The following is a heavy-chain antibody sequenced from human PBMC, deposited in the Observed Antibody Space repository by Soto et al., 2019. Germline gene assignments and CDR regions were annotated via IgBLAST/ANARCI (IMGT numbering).Heavy chain of an antibody. CDR3: AKGSGYSSSWYLWFDP. D-gene: IGHD6-13*01. J-gene: IGHJ5*02. Sequence: GGFLRLSCAASGFTFSSYAMSWVRQAPGKGLEWVSAISGSGGSTYYADSVKGRFTISRDNSKNTLYLQMNSLRAEDTAVYYCAKGSGYSSSWYLWFDPWGQGTLVTVSS. CDR2: ISGSGGST. V-gene: IGHV3-23*01. CDR1: GFTFSSYA.